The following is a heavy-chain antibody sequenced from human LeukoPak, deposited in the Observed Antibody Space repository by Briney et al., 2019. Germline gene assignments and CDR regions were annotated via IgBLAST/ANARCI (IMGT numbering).Heavy chain of an antibody. CDR3: ARGYRDGGNSGRVAY. D-gene: IGHD4-23*01. J-gene: IGHJ4*02. V-gene: IGHV4-4*07. Sequence: SETLSLTCTVSGGSISSYYWSWIRQPAGKGLEWIGHIYTSGSTNYNPSLKSRVTMSVDTSKNQFSLKLSSVTAADTAVYYCARGYRDGGNSGRVAYWGQGTLVTVSS. CDR2: IYTSGST. CDR1: GGSISSYY.